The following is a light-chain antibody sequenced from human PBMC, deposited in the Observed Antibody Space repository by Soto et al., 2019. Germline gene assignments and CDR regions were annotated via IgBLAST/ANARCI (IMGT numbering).Light chain of an antibody. J-gene: IGLJ7*01. CDR2: RNN. CDR1: SSNIGSNY. V-gene: IGLV1-47*01. Sequence: QPVLTQPPSASGTPGQRVTISCSGSSSNIGSNYVYWYRQLPGTAPKLLIYRNNQRPSGVPDRFSGSKSGTSASLAISGLRSEDEADYYCAAWDDSLSGAVFGGGTQLTVL. CDR3: AAWDDSLSGAV.